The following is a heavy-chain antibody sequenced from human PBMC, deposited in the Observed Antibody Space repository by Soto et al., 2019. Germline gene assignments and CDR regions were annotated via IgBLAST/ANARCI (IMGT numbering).Heavy chain of an antibody. Sequence: QVQLVQSGAEVKKPGSSVKVSCKASGGTFSSYAISWVRQAPGQGLEWMGGIIPIPGTANYAQKFQGRVTITADESTGTAYMELSSLRSEDTAVYYCARSQGSSTSLEIYYYYYYGMDVWGQGTTVTVSS. J-gene: IGHJ6*02. V-gene: IGHV1-69*01. CDR3: ARSQGSSTSLEIYYYYYYGMDV. CDR1: GGTFSSYA. CDR2: IIPIPGTA. D-gene: IGHD2-2*01.